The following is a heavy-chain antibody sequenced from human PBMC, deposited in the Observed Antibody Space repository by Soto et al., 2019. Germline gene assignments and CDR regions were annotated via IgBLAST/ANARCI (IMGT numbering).Heavy chain of an antibody. J-gene: IGHJ4*02. D-gene: IGHD5-12*01. CDR2: ISYSGVST. Sequence: EVQLLESGGGLVQPGGSLRLSCAASGFTFSSYAMTWVRQAPGKGLEWVSEISYSGVSTYYADSVKGRVTISSDSSENTLSLQMNSLRVDDTAVSYCARTRGYGDYDLDYWGQGTLVTVSS. V-gene: IGHV3-23*01. CDR1: GFTFSSYA. CDR3: ARTRGYGDYDLDY.